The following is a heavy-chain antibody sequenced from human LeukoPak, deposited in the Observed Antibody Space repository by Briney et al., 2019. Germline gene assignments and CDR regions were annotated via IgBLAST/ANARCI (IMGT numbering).Heavy chain of an antibody. J-gene: IGHJ4*02. D-gene: IGHD5-18*01. CDR2: IYSRGNT. CDR3: ARDQGGLHVDTAMGG. Sequence: PSDTLSLTCTVSGASISSSSSYWGWILQPPGKGLEWLGNIYSRGNTYYKPSLRSRVTISVDTSKNQFSLKLSSVTAADTAVYYCARDQGGLHVDTAMGGWGQGTLVTVSS. CDR1: GASISSSSSY. V-gene: IGHV4-39*07.